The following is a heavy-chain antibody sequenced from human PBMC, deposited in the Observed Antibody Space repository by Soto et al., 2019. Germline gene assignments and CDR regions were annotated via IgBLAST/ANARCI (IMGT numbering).Heavy chain of an antibody. Sequence: SETLSLTCTGSGGSISSYYWSWIRQPPGKGLEWIGYIYFRGTTNYNPSLKSRVTISADTSKNQFSLKLNSVTAADTAVYYCARMNYYDTSGYPFDYWGQGMMVTVSS. CDR3: ARMNYYDTSGYPFDY. CDR1: GGSISSYY. J-gene: IGHJ4*02. V-gene: IGHV4-59*01. CDR2: IYFRGTT. D-gene: IGHD3-22*01.